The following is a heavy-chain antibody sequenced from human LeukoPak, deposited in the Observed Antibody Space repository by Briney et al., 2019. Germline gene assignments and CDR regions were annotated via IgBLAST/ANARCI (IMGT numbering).Heavy chain of an antibody. CDR1: GYTFTGYY. V-gene: IGHV1-2*02. Sequence: ASVKVSCKASGYTFTGYYMHWVRQAPGQGFEWMGWINPNSGGTNYAQKFQGRVTMTRDTSISTAYMELSRLRSDDTAVYYCARDYAPYYYDSSGYYTYFDYWGQGTLVTASS. J-gene: IGHJ4*02. CDR2: INPNSGGT. CDR3: ARDYAPYYYDSSGYYTYFDY. D-gene: IGHD3-22*01.